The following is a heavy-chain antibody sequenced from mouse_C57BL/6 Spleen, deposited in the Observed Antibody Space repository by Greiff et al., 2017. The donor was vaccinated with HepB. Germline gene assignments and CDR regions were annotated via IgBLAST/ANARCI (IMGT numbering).Heavy chain of an antibody. CDR3: ARYGNYGAMDY. J-gene: IGHJ4*01. Sequence: VQVVESGAELARPGASVKMSCKASGYTFTSYTMHWVKQRPGQGLEWIGYINPSSGYTKYNQKFKDKATLTADKSSSTAYMQLSSLTSEDSAVYYCARYGNYGAMDYWGQGTSVTVSS. CDR2: INPSSGYT. V-gene: IGHV1-4*01. CDR1: GYTFTSYT. D-gene: IGHD2-1*01.